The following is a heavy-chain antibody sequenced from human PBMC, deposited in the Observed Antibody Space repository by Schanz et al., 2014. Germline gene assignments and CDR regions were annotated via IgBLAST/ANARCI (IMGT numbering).Heavy chain of an antibody. CDR2: IQSDGSIT. D-gene: IGHD4-17*01. Sequence: EVQLVESGGGVVHPGGSLRLSCAASGFTFSSYWMHWVRQAPGKGLVWVSRIQSDGSITTFADSVKGRFTISRDNAKNALYLQMNSLRAEDTAVYYCVRDTDYHFDYWGQGTLVTVSS. V-gene: IGHV3-74*01. J-gene: IGHJ4*02. CDR1: GFTFSSYW. CDR3: VRDTDYHFDY.